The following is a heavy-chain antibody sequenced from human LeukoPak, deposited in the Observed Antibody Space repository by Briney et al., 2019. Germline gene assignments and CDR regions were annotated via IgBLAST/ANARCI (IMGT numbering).Heavy chain of an antibody. CDR1: GFTFSSYS. D-gene: IGHD3-16*01. J-gene: IGHJ4*02. CDR3: ARDPSPRVRRLGNPDY. V-gene: IGHV3-21*01. Sequence: GGSLRLSCAASGFTFSSYSMNWVRQAPGKGLEWVSSTSSSSSYIYYADSVKGRFTISRDNAKNSLYLQMNSLRAEDTAVYYCARDPSPRVRRLGNPDYWGQGTLVTVSS. CDR2: TSSSSSYI.